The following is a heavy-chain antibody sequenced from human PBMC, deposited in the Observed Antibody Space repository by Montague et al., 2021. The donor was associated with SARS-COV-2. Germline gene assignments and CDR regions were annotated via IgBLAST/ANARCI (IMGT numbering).Heavy chain of an antibody. V-gene: IGHV3-48*03. J-gene: IGHJ6*02. CDR2: ISRSGDLI. CDR3: ARHYGDYFYDYYGMDV. CDR1: GFTFSSYE. D-gene: IGHD4-17*01. Sequence: SLRLSCAASGFTFSSYEMNWVRQAPGKGLEWLSYISRSGDLIYYXDSXKGRFTISRDNAKRSLYLQMTSLRAEDTAVSYCARHYGDYFYDYYGMDVWGQGTTVTVSS.